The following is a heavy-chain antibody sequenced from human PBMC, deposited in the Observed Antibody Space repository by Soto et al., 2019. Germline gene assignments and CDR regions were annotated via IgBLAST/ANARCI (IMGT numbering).Heavy chain of an antibody. J-gene: IGHJ4*02. D-gene: IGHD3-22*01. CDR3: ARHSYYDSSGYYYFDY. Sequence: PSETLSLTCTVSGGSISSSSYYWGWIRQPPGKGLEWIGSIYYSGSTYYNPSLKSRVTISVDTSKNQFSLKLSSVTAADTAVYYCARHSYYDSSGYYYFDYWGQGTLVTVSS. CDR2: IYYSGST. V-gene: IGHV4-39*01. CDR1: GGSISSSSYY.